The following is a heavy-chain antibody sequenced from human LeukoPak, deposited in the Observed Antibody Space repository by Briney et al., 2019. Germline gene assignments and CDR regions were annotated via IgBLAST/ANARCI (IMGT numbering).Heavy chain of an antibody. CDR1: GDSIRSYY. D-gene: IGHD3-9*01. CDR3: ARDYDVLTAYPPTQLFDP. CDR2: INHSGST. Sequence: SETLSLTCTVSGDSIRSYYWSWIRQPPGKGLEWIGEINHSGSTNYNPSLKSRVTMSVDTSKNQFSLRLNSVTAADTAVYYCARDYDVLTAYPPTQLFDPWGQGTLVTVSS. J-gene: IGHJ5*02. V-gene: IGHV4-34*01.